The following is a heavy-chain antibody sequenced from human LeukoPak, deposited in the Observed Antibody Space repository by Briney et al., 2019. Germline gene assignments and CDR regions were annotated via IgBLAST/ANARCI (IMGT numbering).Heavy chain of an antibody. Sequence: GGSLRLSCAASGFTFSNAWMSWVRQAPGKGLEWVGRIKSKTDGGTTDYAAPVKGRFTISRDDSKNTLDLQMNSLKTEDTAVYYCTSPQPSRNDVHVGYYYYYYMDVWGKGTTVTISS. CDR1: GFTFSNAW. V-gene: IGHV3-15*01. CDR2: IKSKTDGGTT. CDR3: TSPQPSRNDVHVGYYYYYYMDV. J-gene: IGHJ6*03. D-gene: IGHD1-1*01.